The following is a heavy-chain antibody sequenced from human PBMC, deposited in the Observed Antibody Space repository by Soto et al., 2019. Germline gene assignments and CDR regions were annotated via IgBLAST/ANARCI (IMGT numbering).Heavy chain of an antibody. CDR1: GGSISSGGYY. V-gene: IGHV4-31*03. CDR2: IYYSGST. D-gene: IGHD3-10*01. CDR3: ARDRDYYYGMDV. J-gene: IGHJ6*02. Sequence: QVQLQESGPGLVKPSQTPSLTCTVSGGSISSGGYYWSWIRQHPGKGLEWIGYIYYSGSTYYNPSLKSRVTISVDTSKNQFSLKLSSVTAADTAVYYCARDRDYYYGMDVWGQGTTVTVSS.